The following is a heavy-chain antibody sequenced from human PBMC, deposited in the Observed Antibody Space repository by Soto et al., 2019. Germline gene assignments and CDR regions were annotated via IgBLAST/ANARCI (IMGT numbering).Heavy chain of an antibody. CDR1: GGSISSSLYY. CDR2: IYYTGST. V-gene: IGHV4-39*01. J-gene: IGHJ4*02. Sequence: QLQLQESGPGLVKPSETLSLTCTVSGGSISSSLYYWGWVRQPPGKGLEWIGNIYYTGSTDYNLPRKSRVTISVDTSRNRVSLKLSSVTAADTAVYYCARQGAVEVAAMIDYWGRGTLVTVSS. CDR3: ARQGAVEVAAMIDY. D-gene: IGHD2-15*01.